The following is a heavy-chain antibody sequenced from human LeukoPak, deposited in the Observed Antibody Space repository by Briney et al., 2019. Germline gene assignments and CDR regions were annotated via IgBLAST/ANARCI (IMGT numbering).Heavy chain of an antibody. V-gene: IGHV3-21*01. J-gene: IGHJ4*02. Sequence: PGGSLRLSCAASGFTFSSYSMNWVRQAPGKGLEWVSSISSRSSYIYYADSVKGRFTISRDNAKNSLYLQMNSLRAEDTAVYYCARAHNSGWSYGNDYWGQGTLVTVSS. D-gene: IGHD6-19*01. CDR1: GFTFSSYS. CDR3: ARAHNSGWSYGNDY. CDR2: ISSRSSYI.